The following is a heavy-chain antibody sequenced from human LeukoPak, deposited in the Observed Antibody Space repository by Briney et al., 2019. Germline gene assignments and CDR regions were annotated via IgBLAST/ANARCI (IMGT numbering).Heavy chain of an antibody. D-gene: IGHD2-15*01. V-gene: IGHV4-34*01. CDR3: ARGLGYCSGGSCYSFRYNWFDP. Sequence: SETLSLTCAVSGVSFSGYYWSWIRQPPGKGLEWIGEINHSGSTNYNPSLKSRVTISVDTSKNQFSLKLSSVTAADTAVYYCARGLGYCSGGSCYSFRYNWFDPWGQGTLVTVSS. CDR2: INHSGST. J-gene: IGHJ5*02. CDR1: GVSFSGYY.